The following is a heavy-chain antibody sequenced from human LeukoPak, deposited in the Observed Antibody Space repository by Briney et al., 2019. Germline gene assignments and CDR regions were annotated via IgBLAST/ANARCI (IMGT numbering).Heavy chain of an antibody. D-gene: IGHD1-26*01. CDR3: AEEHSSGGELPDY. J-gene: IGHJ4*02. CDR1: GFTFDDYA. CDR2: ISWNSVSI. Sequence: GRSLRLSCAASGFTFDDYAMHWVRHAPGKGLEWVSGISWNSVSIHYADSVKGRFTISRDNAKNSLYLQMNSLRAEDTALYYCAEEHSSGGELPDYWGQGTLVTVSS. V-gene: IGHV3-9*01.